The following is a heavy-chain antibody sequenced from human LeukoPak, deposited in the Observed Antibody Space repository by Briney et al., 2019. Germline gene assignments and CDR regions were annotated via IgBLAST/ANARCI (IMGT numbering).Heavy chain of an antibody. J-gene: IGHJ4*02. Sequence: GGSLRLSCAASGFTFSSYAMNWVRQAPGKGLEWVSSLTGSGGATYYADSVKGRFSISRDNSKNTLYLQMSSLRVDDTAVYYCAKDLLPVGASNYYFDYWGQGTLVTVSS. V-gene: IGHV3-23*01. D-gene: IGHD1-26*01. CDR3: AKDLLPVGASNYYFDY. CDR2: LTGSGGAT. CDR1: GFTFSSYA.